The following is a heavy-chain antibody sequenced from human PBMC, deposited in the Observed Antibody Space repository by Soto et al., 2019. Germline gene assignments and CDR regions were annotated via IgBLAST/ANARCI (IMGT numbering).Heavy chain of an antibody. V-gene: IGHV4-34*01. CDR1: GGSFSGYY. J-gene: IGHJ4*02. Sequence: KTSETLSLTCAVYGGSFSGYYWSWIRQPPGKGLEWLGEINHSGITDYNPSLKSRSTISIDTSKKQFSLKLNSVTAADTAVYYCAIGPRMWLAGGGYWGQGTQVTVSS. CDR2: INHSGIT. CDR3: AIGPRMWLAGGGY. D-gene: IGHD6-19*01.